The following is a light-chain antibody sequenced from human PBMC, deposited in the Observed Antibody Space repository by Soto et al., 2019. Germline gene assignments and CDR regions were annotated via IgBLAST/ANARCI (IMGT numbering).Light chain of an antibody. CDR1: AAIGKY. V-gene: IGKV1-9*01. CDR2: DAS. J-gene: IGKJ2*01. Sequence: DIPLTQSPSFLSASVGDRVTITRRASAAIGKYLAWYQQKAGKPPKLLVYDASTVQDGVPSRFTGSGSGTEFSLVISRLQPEDFATYYCQQLNGFPRYTFGQGTTVDI. CDR3: QQLNGFPRYT.